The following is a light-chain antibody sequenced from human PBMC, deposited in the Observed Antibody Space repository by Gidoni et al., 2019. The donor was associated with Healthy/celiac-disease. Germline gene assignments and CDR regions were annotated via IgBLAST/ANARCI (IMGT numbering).Light chain of an antibody. CDR2: LGS. J-gene: IGKJ3*01. V-gene: IGKV2-28*01. CDR1: QSLLHSNGYNY. CDR3: MQAIQTLFT. Sequence: DIVMTQSPLSLPVTPGEPASISCRSSQSLLHSNGYNYLDWYLQKPGKSPKLLIYLGSNRASGVPDRVSGSGSGTDFTLKISRVEAEDVGVYYCMQAIQTLFTFGPGTKVDIK.